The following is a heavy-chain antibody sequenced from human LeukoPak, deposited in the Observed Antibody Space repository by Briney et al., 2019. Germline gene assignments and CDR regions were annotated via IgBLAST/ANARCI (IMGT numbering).Heavy chain of an antibody. Sequence: SETLSLICIVSGGSVSSSSYYWGWIRQPPGKGLEWIGEINHSRSTNYNPCLKSRVTISVDTSKNQFSLKLSSVTAADTAVYYCARSDAIVGWYHDFDIWGQGTMVTVSS. D-gene: IGHD6-19*01. CDR1: GGSVSSSSYY. V-gene: IGHV4-39*07. CDR3: ARSDAIVGWYHDFDI. J-gene: IGHJ3*02. CDR2: INHSRST.